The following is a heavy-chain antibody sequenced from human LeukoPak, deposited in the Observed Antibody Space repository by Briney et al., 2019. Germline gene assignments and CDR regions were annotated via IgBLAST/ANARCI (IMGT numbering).Heavy chain of an antibody. D-gene: IGHD5-24*01. Sequence: PGGSLRLSCAASGFTFSDYYMSWIRQAPGKGLEWVSYISSSGSTIYYADSVKGRFTISRDNAKNSLYLQMNSLRAEDTAVYYCARARRDGYNWEDYWGQGTLVTVSS. CDR3: ARARRDGYNWEDY. CDR2: ISSSGSTI. V-gene: IGHV3-11*01. J-gene: IGHJ4*02. CDR1: GFTFSDYY.